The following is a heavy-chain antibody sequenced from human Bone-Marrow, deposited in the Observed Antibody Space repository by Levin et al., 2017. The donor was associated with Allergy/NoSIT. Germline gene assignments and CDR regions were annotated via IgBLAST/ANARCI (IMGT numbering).Heavy chain of an antibody. V-gene: IGHV4-31*03. D-gene: IGHD2-15*01. J-gene: IGHJ6*03. Sequence: SETLSLTCTVSGGSISSGGYYWSWIRQHPGKGLEWIGYIYYSGSTYYNPSLKSRVTISVDTSKNQFSLKLSSVTAADTAVYYCARGYCSGGSCYFNYYYYMDVWGKGTTVTVSS. CDR2: IYYSGST. CDR3: ARGYCSGGSCYFNYYYYMDV. CDR1: GGSISSGGYY.